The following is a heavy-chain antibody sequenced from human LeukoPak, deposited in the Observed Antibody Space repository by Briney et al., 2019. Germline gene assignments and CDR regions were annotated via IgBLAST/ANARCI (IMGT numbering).Heavy chain of an antibody. CDR2: INPNSGGT. CDR1: GYTFTGYY. J-gene: IGHJ4*02. CDR3: ARGPYYDILTGYHYFDY. D-gene: IGHD3-9*01. Sequence: ASVKVSCKASGYTFTGYYMHWVRQAPGQGLEWMGWINPNSGGTNYAQKFQGRVTMTRDTSISAAYMELSRLRSDDTAVYYCARGPYYDILTGYHYFDYWGQGTLVTVSS. V-gene: IGHV1-2*02.